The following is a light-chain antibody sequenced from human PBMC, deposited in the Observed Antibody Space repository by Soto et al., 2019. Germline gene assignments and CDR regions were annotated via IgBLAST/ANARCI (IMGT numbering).Light chain of an antibody. CDR1: QDISNY. CDR2: DAS. V-gene: IGKV1-33*01. Sequence: DLQMTQSPSSLSASVGDRVTITCQASQDISNYLNWYQHKPGKAPKLLIYDASNLETGVPSRFSGSGSGTDFTFTITSLQAEDIATYYCQQYDNLPLTFGGGTKVEIK. J-gene: IGKJ4*01. CDR3: QQYDNLPLT.